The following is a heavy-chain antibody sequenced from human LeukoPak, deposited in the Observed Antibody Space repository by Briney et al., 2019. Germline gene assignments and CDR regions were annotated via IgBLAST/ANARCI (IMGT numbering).Heavy chain of an antibody. CDR3: ARNYYGSGSFNWFDP. CDR1: GYTFTSYY. V-gene: IGHV1-46*01. Sequence: EASVKVSCKASGYTFTSYYMHWVRQAPGQGLEWMGIINPSGGSTSYAQKFQGRVTMTRDACTSTVYMELSSLRSEDTAVYYCARNYYGSGSFNWFDPWGQGTLVTVSS. D-gene: IGHD3-10*01. J-gene: IGHJ5*02. CDR2: INPSGGST.